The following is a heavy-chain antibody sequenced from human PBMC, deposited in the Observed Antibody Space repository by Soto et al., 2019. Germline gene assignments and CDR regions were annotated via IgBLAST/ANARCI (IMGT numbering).Heavy chain of an antibody. D-gene: IGHD2-2*01. CDR3: ASHCSSTSCSLDY. Sequence: SVSEYRQESGCIHSGYGISWVRQAPGQGPEWMGWISAYNGHTNYAQKLQGRVTMTTDTSTSTAYMELRSLRSDDTAVYYCASHCSSTSCSLDYWG. J-gene: IGHJ4*01. CDR2: ISAYNGHT. CDR1: GCIHSGYG. V-gene: IGHV1-18*01.